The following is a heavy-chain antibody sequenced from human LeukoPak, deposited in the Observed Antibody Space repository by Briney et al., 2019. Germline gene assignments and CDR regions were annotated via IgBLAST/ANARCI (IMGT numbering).Heavy chain of an antibody. D-gene: IGHD5-18*01. CDR3: ARDGEVDTAMVSVAYFDY. Sequence: SETLSLTCTVSGGSISSSSYYWGWIRQPPGKGLEWIGSIYYSGSTYYNPSLKSRVTISVDTSKNQFSLKLSSVTAADTAVYYCARDGEVDTAMVSVAYFDYWGQGTLVTVSS. V-gene: IGHV4-39*07. CDR1: GGSISSSSYY. J-gene: IGHJ4*02. CDR2: IYYSGST.